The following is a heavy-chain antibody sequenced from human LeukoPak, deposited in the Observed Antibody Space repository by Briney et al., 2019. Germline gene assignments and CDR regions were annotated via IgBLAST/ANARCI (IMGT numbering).Heavy chain of an antibody. CDR1: GGSISSGGYY. CDR3: ARQPDIVAADFDY. D-gene: IGHD5-12*01. V-gene: IGHV4-30-2*01. Sequence: SQTLSLTCTDSGGSISSGGYYWSWIRQPPGKGLEWIGYIYHSGSTYYNPSLKSRVTISVDRSKNQFSLKLSSVTAADTAVYYCARQPDIVAADFDYWGQGTLVTVSS. CDR2: IYHSGST. J-gene: IGHJ4*02.